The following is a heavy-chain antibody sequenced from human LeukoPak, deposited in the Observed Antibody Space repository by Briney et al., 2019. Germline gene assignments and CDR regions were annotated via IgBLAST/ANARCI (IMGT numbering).Heavy chain of an antibody. CDR3: STTSLGGQMLMIWYLDD. Sequence: GGSLRLSYAASGFTFSHAWMSWVRQAPGKGLEWVGQIKSEADGGTADYAAPVKGRFTISRDDSKNTLYLQMNSLKVEDTAVYYCSTTSLGGQMLMIWYLDDWGQGTLVTVSS. V-gene: IGHV3-15*01. CDR1: GFTFSHAW. J-gene: IGHJ4*02. D-gene: IGHD3/OR15-3a*01. CDR2: IKSEADGGTA.